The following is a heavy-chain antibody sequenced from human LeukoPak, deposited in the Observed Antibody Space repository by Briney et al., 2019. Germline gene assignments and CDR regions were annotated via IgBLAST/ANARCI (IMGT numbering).Heavy chain of an antibody. CDR1: GGSVSGNSAVA. D-gene: IGHD2/OR15-2a*01. CDR2: TYYRSKWNN. J-gene: IGHJ4*02. CDR3: ARGRNSGFDY. Sequence: SQTLPLTCAISGGSVSGNSAVAWNWLRQSPSGGLEWLGRTYYRSKWNNDYAVSVKSRITINPDTSKNQFSLHLNSVTPEDTAVYYCARGRNSGFDYWGQGTLVTVSS. V-gene: IGHV6-1*01.